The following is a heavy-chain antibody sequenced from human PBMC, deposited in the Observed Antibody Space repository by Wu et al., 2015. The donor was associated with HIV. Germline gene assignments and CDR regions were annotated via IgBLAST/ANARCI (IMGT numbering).Heavy chain of an antibody. CDR1: GYMFTAFN. V-gene: IGHV1-8*01. J-gene: IGHJ1*01. D-gene: IGHD3-3*01. CDR2: MDPKSGST. Sequence: QVRLMQSGAEMRKPGASVKLSCKISGYMFTAFNINWVRQATGQGLEWMGYMDPKSGSTGFARNFQGRVIMSRNTSISTAYMELSRLESDDTAVYYCARVGVLLTSGGVLEYFQHWGQGTQVIVSS. CDR3: ARVGVLLTSGGVLEYFQH.